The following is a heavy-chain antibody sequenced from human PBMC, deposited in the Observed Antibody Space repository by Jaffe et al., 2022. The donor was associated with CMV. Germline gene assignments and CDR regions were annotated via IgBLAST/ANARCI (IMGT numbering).Heavy chain of an antibody. J-gene: IGHJ3*02. CDR3: ARDPSYYYDSSAQGAFDI. V-gene: IGHV4-59*01. CDR2: IYYSGST. CDR1: GGSISSYY. D-gene: IGHD3-22*01. Sequence: QVQLQESGPGLVKPSETLSLTCTVSGGSISSYYWSWIRQPPGKGLEWIGYIYYSGSTNYNPSLKSRVTISVDTSKNQFSLKLSSVTAADTAVYYCARDPSYYYDSSAQGAFDIWGQGTMVTVSS.